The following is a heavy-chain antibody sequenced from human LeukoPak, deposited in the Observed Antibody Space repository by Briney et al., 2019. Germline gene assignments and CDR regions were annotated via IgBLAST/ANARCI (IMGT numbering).Heavy chain of an antibody. CDR2: INPSGGST. V-gene: IGHV1-46*01. CDR3: ASHYDFWSGYPFYYYYMDV. D-gene: IGHD3-3*01. J-gene: IGHJ6*03. Sequence: APVKVSCKASVYTFTSYYMHWVRQAPGQGLEWMGIINPSGGSTSYAQKFQGRVTMTRDTSTSTVYMELSSLRSEDTAVYYCASHYDFWSGYPFYYYYMDVWGKGTTVTVSS. CDR1: VYTFTSYY.